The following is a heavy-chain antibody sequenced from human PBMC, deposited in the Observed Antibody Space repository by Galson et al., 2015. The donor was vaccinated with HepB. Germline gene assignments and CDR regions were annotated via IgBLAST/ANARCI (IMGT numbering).Heavy chain of an antibody. V-gene: IGHV3-48*02. CDR1: GFTFNSYS. CDR3: ARAGGNYFDFDY. D-gene: IGHD3-10*01. J-gene: IGHJ4*01. CDR2: IRSSSSVI. Sequence: SLRLSCAASGFTFNSYSMNWVRQAPGKGLEWISFIRSSSSVIYYADSVKGRFTVSRDNDENTVSLQMNSLRDDDTAVYYCARAGGNYFDFDYWGHGTLVTVSS.